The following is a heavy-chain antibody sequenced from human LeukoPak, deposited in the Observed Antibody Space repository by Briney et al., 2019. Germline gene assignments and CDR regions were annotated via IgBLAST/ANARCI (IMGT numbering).Heavy chain of an antibody. CDR2: IHYSGTT. V-gene: IGHV4-59*11. J-gene: IGHJ3*02. Sequence: SETLSLTCTVSDDSINNHFWSWVRQSPGRGLEWIGYIHYSGTTSYNPSLKRRATILLDASNNKFSLKLASVTAADTAVYYCARARPRIAVAGTGAFDIWGQGTMVTVSS. CDR3: ARARPRIAVAGTGAFDI. CDR1: DDSINNHF. D-gene: IGHD6-19*01.